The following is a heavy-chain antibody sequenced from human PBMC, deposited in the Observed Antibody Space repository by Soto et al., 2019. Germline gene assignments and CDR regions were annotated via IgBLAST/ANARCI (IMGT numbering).Heavy chain of an antibody. CDR1: XXXFTRYA. J-gene: IGHJ4*02. V-gene: IGHV3-23*01. D-gene: IGHD2-21*01. Sequence: XXXFTRYAMXXXRQAPGXXXXXVSSISASGGGTYYADSVKGRFXIXXXXXXXXXXXXXXXXXXXDTAIYYCAKDGYCGGDCYSEDHWGQGTLVTVSS. CDR3: AKDGYCGGDCYSEDH. CDR2: ISASGGGT.